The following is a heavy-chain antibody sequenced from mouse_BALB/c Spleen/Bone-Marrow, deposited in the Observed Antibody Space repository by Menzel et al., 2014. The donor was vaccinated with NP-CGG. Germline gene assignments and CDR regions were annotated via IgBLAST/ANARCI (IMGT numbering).Heavy chain of an antibody. Sequence: EVKLQESGGDLVKPGGSLKLSRAASGFTFSSYGMSWVRQTPDKRLEWVATISSGGSYTYYPDSVKGRFTISRDNAKNTLYLQMSSLKSEDTAMYYCARQTYYDYDGYFDYWGQGTTLTVSS. CDR1: GFTFSSYG. V-gene: IGHV5-6*01. CDR2: ISSGGSYT. J-gene: IGHJ2*01. D-gene: IGHD2-4*01. CDR3: ARQTYYDYDGYFDY.